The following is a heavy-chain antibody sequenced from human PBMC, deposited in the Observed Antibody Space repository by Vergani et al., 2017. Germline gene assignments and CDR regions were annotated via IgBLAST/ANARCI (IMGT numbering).Heavy chain of an antibody. CDR3: AKDAASTSESGGYSSIIDY. V-gene: IGHV3-23*01. D-gene: IGHD3-22*01. Sequence: EVQLLESGGGLVQPGGSLRLSCIASGFTFSRHAMSWVRQAPGKGLEWVSGITVGGSDTYYADAVKGRFTIARDTPKNTLYLQMNNLRAEDTALYYCAKDAASTSESGGYSSIIDYWGQGTLVTVSS. CDR2: ITVGGSDT. CDR1: GFTFSRHA. J-gene: IGHJ4*02.